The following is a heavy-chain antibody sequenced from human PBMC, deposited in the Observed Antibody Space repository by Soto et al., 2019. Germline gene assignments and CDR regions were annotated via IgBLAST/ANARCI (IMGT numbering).Heavy chain of an antibody. D-gene: IGHD4-4*01. CDR2: VDSSHRA. Sequence: GGSLRLSCQASGFTFSSYAMSWVRQAPGKGLEWVSLVDSSHRAFYADTVKGRFTISRDNGKSSLYLQMDSLRAEDTALYYCVRQQYDFLVDPWGQGTLVTVSS. V-gene: IGHV3-23*05. CDR1: GFTFSSYA. J-gene: IGHJ5*02. CDR3: VRQQYDFLVDP.